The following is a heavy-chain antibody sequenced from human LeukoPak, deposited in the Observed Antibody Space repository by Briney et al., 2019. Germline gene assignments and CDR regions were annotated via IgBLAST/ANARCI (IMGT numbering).Heavy chain of an antibody. D-gene: IGHD3-16*01. V-gene: IGHV3-30*02. Sequence: GGSLRLSCAASGLSFSRYGMHWVSQAPGKGLEWVAYIQYDGSNEQYANSVKGRFSISRDSSKNTLYLQMNSLRAEDTAVYYCAKGDKMLTWRRTYNRFDPWGQGTLVTVSS. J-gene: IGHJ5*02. CDR2: IQYDGSNE. CDR3: AKGDKMLTWRRTYNRFDP. CDR1: GLSFSRYG.